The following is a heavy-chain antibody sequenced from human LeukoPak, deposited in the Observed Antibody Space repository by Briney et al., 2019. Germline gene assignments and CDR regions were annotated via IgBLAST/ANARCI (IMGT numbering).Heavy chain of an antibody. V-gene: IGHV3-20*04. J-gene: IGHJ4*02. D-gene: IGHD3-22*01. CDR3: ARAWRDYYDSSGYYDY. CDR1: GFTFDDYG. CDR2: INWNGGST. Sequence: PGGSLRLSCAASGFTFDDYGMSWVRQAPGKGLEWVSGINWNGGSTGYADSVKGRFTISRGNAKNSLYLQMNSLRAEDTALYYCARAWRDYYDSSGYYDYWGQGTLVTVSS.